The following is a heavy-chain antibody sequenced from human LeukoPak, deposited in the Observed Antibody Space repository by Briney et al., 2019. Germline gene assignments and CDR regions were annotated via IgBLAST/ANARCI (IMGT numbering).Heavy chain of an antibody. Sequence: GGSLRLSCAASGFTFSSYAMSWVRQAPGKGLEWVSSISSSSSYIYYADSVKGRFTISRDNAKNSLYLQMNSLRAEDTAVYYCARDQNYGDYVVPFDYWGQGTLVTVSS. D-gene: IGHD4-17*01. CDR1: GFTFSSYA. V-gene: IGHV3-21*01. J-gene: IGHJ4*02. CDR2: ISSSSSYI. CDR3: ARDQNYGDYVVPFDY.